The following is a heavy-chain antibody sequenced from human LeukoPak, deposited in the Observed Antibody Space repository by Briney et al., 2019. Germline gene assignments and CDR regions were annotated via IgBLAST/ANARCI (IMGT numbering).Heavy chain of an antibody. CDR3: ARADTMVRGAYYFDY. J-gene: IGHJ4*02. CDR2: ISSSGSTI. V-gene: IGHV3-11*01. CDR1: GFTFSDYY. D-gene: IGHD3-10*01. Sequence: PGGSLRLSCAASGFTFSDYYMSWIRQAPGKGLEWVSYISSSGSTIYYADSVKGRFTISRDNAKNSLYLQMNSLRAEDTAVYYCARADTMVRGAYYFDYRGQGTLVTVSS.